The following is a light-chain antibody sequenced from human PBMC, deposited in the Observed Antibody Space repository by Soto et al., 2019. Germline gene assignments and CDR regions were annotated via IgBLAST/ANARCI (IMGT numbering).Light chain of an antibody. V-gene: IGKV3-15*01. CDR3: KQYNNWPRA. Sequence: EIVMTQSPASLAVSPGDTATLSCRAGQKISSNLAWYPQKPGQAPRLLIYGASTSATGIQARFSGSGSGTEFTLTISSLQSEDFAVYYCKQYNNWPRAFGPGTKVDIK. CDR2: GAS. CDR1: QKISSN. J-gene: IGKJ3*01.